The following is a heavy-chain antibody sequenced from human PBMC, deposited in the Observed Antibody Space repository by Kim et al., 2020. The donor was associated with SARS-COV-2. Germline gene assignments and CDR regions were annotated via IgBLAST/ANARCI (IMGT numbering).Heavy chain of an antibody. D-gene: IGHD1-7*01. Sequence: SVKGRFTISRDNAKNSLYLEMNSLRAEDTAVYYWAGGDELELLMGYGRDVWGQGTTVTVSS. CDR3: AGGDELELLMGYGRDV. J-gene: IGHJ6*02. V-gene: IGHV3-11*05.